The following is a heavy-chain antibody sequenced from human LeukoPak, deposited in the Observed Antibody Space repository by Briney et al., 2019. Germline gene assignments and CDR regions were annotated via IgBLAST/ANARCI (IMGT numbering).Heavy chain of an antibody. CDR1: GFKFKDAW. D-gene: IGHD3-16*01. V-gene: IGHV3-15*01. Sequence: AGGSLRLSCAASGFKFKDAWMSWVRQAPGKGLEWVGRIKKKGDGGTTDYAAPVEGRFTISREDWRNTLYLQMNSLKTDDSAVYYCATDWGSGTHYVRAFDLRGQGAVVTVSS. CDR3: ATDWGSGTHYVRAFDL. J-gene: IGHJ3*01. CDR2: IKKKGDGGTT.